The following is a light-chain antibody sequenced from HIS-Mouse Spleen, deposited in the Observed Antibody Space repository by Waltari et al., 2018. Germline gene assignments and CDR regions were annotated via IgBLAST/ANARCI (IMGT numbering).Light chain of an antibody. V-gene: IGLV3-10*01. Sequence: SCELTQPPSVSVSPGQTARITCSGDALPKKYAYWYQQKSGQAPVLVIYEDSKRPSGIPERFSGSSSGTMATLTISGAQVEDEAHYYCYSTDSSGNHRVFGGGTKLTVL. J-gene: IGLJ2*01. CDR1: ALPKKY. CDR2: EDS. CDR3: YSTDSSGNHRV.